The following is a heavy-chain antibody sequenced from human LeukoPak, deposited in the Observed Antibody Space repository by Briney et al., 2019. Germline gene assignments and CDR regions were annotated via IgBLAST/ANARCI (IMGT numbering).Heavy chain of an antibody. CDR3: ATAGVSGGWDYYFDY. J-gene: IGHJ4*02. Sequence: SETLSLTCTVSGGSISSGSYYWSWIRQPAGKGLEWIGRIYTSGSTNYNPSLKSRVTISVDTSKNQFSLKLSSVTAADTAVYYCATAGVSGGWDYYFDYWGQGTLVTVSS. CDR2: IYTSGST. D-gene: IGHD6-19*01. CDR1: GGSISSGSYY. V-gene: IGHV4-61*02.